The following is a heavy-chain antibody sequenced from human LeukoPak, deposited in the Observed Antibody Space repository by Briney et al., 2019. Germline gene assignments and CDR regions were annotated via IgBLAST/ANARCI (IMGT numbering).Heavy chain of an antibody. Sequence: PGRSLRLSCAASGFTFSSYGMHWVRQAPGKGLEWVAVISYDGSNKYYADSVKGRFTISRDTSKNTLYMQMNNLRVEDTAVYYCVKGFHFDWWGQGTLVTVSS. CDR1: GFTFSSYG. CDR2: ISYDGSNK. V-gene: IGHV3-30*18. CDR3: VKGFHFDW. J-gene: IGHJ4*02.